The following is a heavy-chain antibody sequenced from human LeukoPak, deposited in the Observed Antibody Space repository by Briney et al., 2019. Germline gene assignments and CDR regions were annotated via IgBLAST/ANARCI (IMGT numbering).Heavy chain of an antibody. Sequence: SETLSLTCTVSGGSISSYYWSWIRQPPGKGLESIGYIYYSGSTNYNPSLKSRVTISVDTSKNQFSLKLSSVTAADTAVYYCARGATMVRGVVPAYNWFDPWGQGTLVTVSS. D-gene: IGHD3-10*01. V-gene: IGHV4-59*01. CDR1: GGSISSYY. J-gene: IGHJ5*02. CDR2: IYYSGST. CDR3: ARGATMVRGVVPAYNWFDP.